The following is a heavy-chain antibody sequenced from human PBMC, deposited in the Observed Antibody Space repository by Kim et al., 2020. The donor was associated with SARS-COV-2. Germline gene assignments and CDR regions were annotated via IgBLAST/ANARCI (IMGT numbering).Heavy chain of an antibody. Sequence: YNPSLKSRVTISVDKSKNQFSLKLSSVTAADTAVYYCASSGDYGGEWFDPWGQGTLVTVSS. J-gene: IGHJ5*02. V-gene: IGHV4-4*02. D-gene: IGHD4-17*01. CDR3: ASSGDYGGEWFDP.